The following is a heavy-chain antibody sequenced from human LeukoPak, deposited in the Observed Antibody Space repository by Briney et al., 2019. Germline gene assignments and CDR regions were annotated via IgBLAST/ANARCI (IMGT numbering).Heavy chain of an antibody. CDR2: INHSGST. J-gene: IGHJ4*02. V-gene: IGHV4-34*01. D-gene: IGHD6-6*01. CDR3: ASGGVGQLVS. CDR1: GGSFSGYY. Sequence: SETLSLTCAVYGGSFSGYYWSWIRQPPGKGLEWIGEINHSGSTNYNPSLKSRVTISVDTSKNQFSLKLSSVTAADTAVYYCASGGVGQLVSWGQGTLVTVSS.